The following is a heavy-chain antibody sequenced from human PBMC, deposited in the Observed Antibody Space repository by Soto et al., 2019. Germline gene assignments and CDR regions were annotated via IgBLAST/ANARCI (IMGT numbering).Heavy chain of an antibody. CDR3: ARDIAAARGSDWFDP. V-gene: IGHV3-33*01. J-gene: IGHJ5*02. Sequence: PGGSLRLSCAASGFTFSSYGMHWVRQAPGKGLEWVAVIWYDGSNKYYADSVKGRFTISRDNSKNTLYLQMDSLRAEDTAVYYCARDIAAARGSDWFDPWGQGTLVTVSS. CDR1: GFTFSSYG. D-gene: IGHD6-13*01. CDR2: IWYDGSNK.